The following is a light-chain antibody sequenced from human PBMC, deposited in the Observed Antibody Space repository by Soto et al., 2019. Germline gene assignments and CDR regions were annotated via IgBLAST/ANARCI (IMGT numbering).Light chain of an antibody. CDR3: MQTLKTAWT. Sequence: DIVMTQSPLSLPVTPGEPASISCRSSQSLLHTNGYNYLDWYLQKPGQSPQLLIYLASNRAFGVPDRFSGSGSGTDFTLRISRVEAEDVGVYYCMQTLKTAWTFGQGTKVEIK. V-gene: IGKV2-28*01. CDR1: QSLLHTNGYNY. J-gene: IGKJ1*01. CDR2: LAS.